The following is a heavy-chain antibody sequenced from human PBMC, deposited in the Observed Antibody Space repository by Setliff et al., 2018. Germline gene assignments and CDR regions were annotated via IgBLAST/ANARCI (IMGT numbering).Heavy chain of an antibody. D-gene: IGHD6-19*01. V-gene: IGHV4-38-2*01. CDR3: ARHRAVAGAYYFDF. CDR2: IYYSGNP. Sequence: PSETLSLTCAVSVYSISRDCHWGWIRQPPGKGLEWIGSIYYSGNPYYNASLKGRVTISGDTSKNQFSLKLTAVTAADTAIYYCARHRAVAGAYYFDFWGQGTLVTVS. CDR1: VYSISRDCH. J-gene: IGHJ4*02.